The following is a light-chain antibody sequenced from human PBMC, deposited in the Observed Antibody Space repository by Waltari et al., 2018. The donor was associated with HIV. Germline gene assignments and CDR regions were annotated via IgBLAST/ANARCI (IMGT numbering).Light chain of an antibody. CDR1: QGIGSW. CDR3: QQTYIFPLP. CDR2: GAS. J-gene: IGKJ2*01. Sequence: DIHMPQSPRAVSAFIGASAIHTCRASQGIGSWLAWYRQRAGQAPDLLIHGASTLTSGVPSRFSGGGSETRFYLTINSFQPEDLATYYCQQTYIFPLPFGPGT. V-gene: IGKV1-12*01.